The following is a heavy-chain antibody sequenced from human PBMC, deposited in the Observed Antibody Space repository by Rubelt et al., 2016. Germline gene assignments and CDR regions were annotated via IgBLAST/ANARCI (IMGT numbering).Heavy chain of an antibody. CDR1: GGSFSGYF. CDR3: ARLKREQLVENSYYGMAV. J-gene: IGHJ6*02. Sequence: QAQLQQWGAAGLLKPSETLSLTCAVYGGSFSGYFWTWIRQPPGKGLEWIGESNHSGSTNYKPSLKSRVTISIDTSKNQFSLKLSCVTAADTALYYCARLKREQLVENSYYGMAVSGQRTTVTVSS. V-gene: IGHV4-34*02. D-gene: IGHD1/OR15-1a*01. CDR2: SNHSGST.